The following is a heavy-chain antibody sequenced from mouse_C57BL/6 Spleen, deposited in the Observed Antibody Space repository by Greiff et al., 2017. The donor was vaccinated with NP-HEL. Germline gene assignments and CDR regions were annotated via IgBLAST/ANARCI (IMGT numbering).Heavy chain of an antibody. D-gene: IGHD2-4*01. CDR1: GYTFTSYW. CDR3: AIRIYDYDGGAFDY. J-gene: IGHJ2*01. Sequence: QVQLKQPGAELVKPGASVKVSCKASGYTFTSYWMHWVKQRPGQGLEWIGRIHPSDSDTNYNQKFKGKATLTVDKSSSTAYMQLSSLTSEDSAVYYCAIRIYDYDGGAFDYWGQGTTLTVSS. V-gene: IGHV1-74*01. CDR2: IHPSDSDT.